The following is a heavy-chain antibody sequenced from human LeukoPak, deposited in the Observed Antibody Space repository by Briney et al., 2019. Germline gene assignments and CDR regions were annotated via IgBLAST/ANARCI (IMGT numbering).Heavy chain of an antibody. CDR1: GGSIDSSSSHY. J-gene: IGHJ3*01. V-gene: IGHV4-39*01. CDR3: ARHLEYTTSGKAFDV. Sequence: TSETLSLPCTVSGGSIDSSSSHYWAWPRQTPGMGLECIGNSYDTGSTFYTSSLKSRVTMSVDTSKNVFSLTLQSLTSADTAVYYCARHLEYTTSGKAFDVWGQGTLVSISS. D-gene: IGHD3-3*01. CDR2: SYDTGST.